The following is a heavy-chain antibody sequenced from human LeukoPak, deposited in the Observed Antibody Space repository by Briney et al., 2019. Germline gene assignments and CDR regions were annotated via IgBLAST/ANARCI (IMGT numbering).Heavy chain of an antibody. CDR1: GGSISSSSYY. D-gene: IGHD1-14*01. Sequence: PSETLSLTCTVSGGSISSSSYYWGWIRQPPGKGLEWIGSIYYSGSTYYNPSLKSRVTISVDTSKNQFSLKLSSVTAADTAVYYCARDRAGWFDPWGQGTLVTVSS. J-gene: IGHJ5*02. V-gene: IGHV4-39*07. CDR2: IYYSGST. CDR3: ARDRAGWFDP.